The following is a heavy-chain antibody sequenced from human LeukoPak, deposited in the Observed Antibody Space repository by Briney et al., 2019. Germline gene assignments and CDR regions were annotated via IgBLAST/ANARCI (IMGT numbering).Heavy chain of an antibody. V-gene: IGHV3-74*01. D-gene: IGHD3-10*01. CDR1: GFTFSRYW. CDR3: AKDLHYGSADY. Sequence: GGSLRLSCAASGFTFSRYWMHWVRQAPGKGLVWVSRINSDGSITNYADSVKGRFTISRDNAKNTLYLQMNSLRAEDTAVYYCAKDLHYGSADYWGQGTLVTVSS. CDR2: INSDGSIT. J-gene: IGHJ4*02.